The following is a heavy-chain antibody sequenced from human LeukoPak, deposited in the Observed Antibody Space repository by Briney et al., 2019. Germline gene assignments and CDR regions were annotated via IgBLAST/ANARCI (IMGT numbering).Heavy chain of an antibody. D-gene: IGHD3-3*01. Sequence: ASVKVSCKASGYTFTGYYMHWVRQAPGQGLEWMGWINPNSGGTNYAQKFQGWVTMTRDTSISTAYMELSRLRSDDTAVYYCARSARIFTNIDYWGQGTLVTVSS. CDR2: INPNSGGT. J-gene: IGHJ4*02. CDR3: ARSARIFTNIDY. V-gene: IGHV1-2*04. CDR1: GYTFTGYY.